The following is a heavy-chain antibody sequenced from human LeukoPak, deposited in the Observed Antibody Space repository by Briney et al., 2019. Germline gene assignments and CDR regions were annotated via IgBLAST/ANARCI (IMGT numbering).Heavy chain of an antibody. J-gene: IGHJ6*04. CDR1: GGTFSSYA. Sequence: ASVKVSCKASGGTFSSYAISWVRQAPGQGLEWMGGIIPIFGTANYAQKFQGRVTITADESTSTAYMELSSLRSEDMAVYYCASGGVVVVVAATPDLQYYYYYGMDVWGKGTTVTVSS. D-gene: IGHD2-15*01. V-gene: IGHV1-69*13. CDR2: IIPIFGTA. CDR3: ASGGVVVVVAATPDLQYYYYYGMDV.